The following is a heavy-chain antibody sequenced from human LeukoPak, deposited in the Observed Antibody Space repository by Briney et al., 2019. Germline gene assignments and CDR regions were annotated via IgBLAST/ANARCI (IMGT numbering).Heavy chain of an antibody. J-gene: IGHJ4*02. CDR2: IYTSGST. CDR3: ARHPNRGYYPDY. Sequence: SETLSLTCTVSSGSISSYYWSWIRQPAGKGLEWIGRIYTSGSTNYNPSLKGRVTMPVDTSKNQFSLKLSSVTAADTAVYYCARHPNRGYYPDYWGQGTLVTVSS. V-gene: IGHV4-4*07. CDR1: SGSISSYY. D-gene: IGHD3-22*01.